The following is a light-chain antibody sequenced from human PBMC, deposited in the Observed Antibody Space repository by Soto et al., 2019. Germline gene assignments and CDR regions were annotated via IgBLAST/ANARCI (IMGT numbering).Light chain of an antibody. CDR2: DAS. J-gene: IGKJ5*01. CDR3: QHRMNSPLT. CDR1: QTISSY. V-gene: IGKV3-11*01. Sequence: EIVLTQSPATLSLSPGERATLSCRASQTISSYLRWYQQKPGQAPRLLIYDASNRATGIPARFSGSRSETDFTLTISSLEHEDFAVYDSQHRMNSPLTFCQGDRLEIK.